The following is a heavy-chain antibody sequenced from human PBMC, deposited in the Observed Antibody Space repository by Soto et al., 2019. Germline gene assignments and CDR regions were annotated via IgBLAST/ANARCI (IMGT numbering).Heavy chain of an antibody. Sequence: EVHLLESGGDLVQPGGSLRLSCTASGLPFSTYAMSWVRQAPGKGLEWVSAIGGSGTGGRTYYADSVKGRFTISRDNSKNTGYLQMSSLRADDTAVYYGAKSPGGLDGYNSDYYGMDGWGPGTTVTVSS. V-gene: IGHV3-23*01. CDR3: AKSPGGLDGYNSDYYGMDG. CDR2: IGGSGTGGRT. D-gene: IGHD5-12*01. CDR1: GLPFSTYA. J-gene: IGHJ6*02.